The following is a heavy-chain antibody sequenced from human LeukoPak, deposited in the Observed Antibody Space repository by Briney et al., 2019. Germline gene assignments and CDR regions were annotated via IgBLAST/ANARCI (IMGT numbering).Heavy chain of an antibody. D-gene: IGHD3-10*01. CDR3: ARLGDGWFGESAGYYYYYYMDV. V-gene: IGHV4-38-2*01. Sequence: SETLSLNCAVSGYSISSGYYWGWIRQPPGKGLEWIGSIYHSGSTYYNPSLKSRVTISVDTSKNQFSLKLSSVTAADTAVYYCARLGDGWFGESAGYYYYYYMDVWGKGTTVTVSS. CDR2: IYHSGST. CDR1: GYSISSGYY. J-gene: IGHJ6*03.